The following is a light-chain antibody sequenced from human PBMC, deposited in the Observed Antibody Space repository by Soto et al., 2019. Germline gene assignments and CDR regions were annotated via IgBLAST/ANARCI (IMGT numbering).Light chain of an antibody. CDR3: QHYNNWPPWT. Sequence: EIVMPQSPATLSVSPGERATLSCRASQSVSSNLAWYQQKPGQAPRLLIYGASTRATGIPARFSGSGSGTEFTLTISSLQSEDFAVYYCQHYNNWPPWTFGQGATVEIK. CDR2: GAS. V-gene: IGKV3-15*01. J-gene: IGKJ1*01. CDR1: QSVSSN.